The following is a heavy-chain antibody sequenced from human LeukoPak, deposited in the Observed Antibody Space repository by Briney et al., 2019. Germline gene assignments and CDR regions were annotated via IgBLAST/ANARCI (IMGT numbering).Heavy chain of an antibody. D-gene: IGHD2-15*01. J-gene: IGHJ6*02. CDR1: GGSISSGAYY. V-gene: IGHV4-31*03. CDR3: ARASGGSCSAGGCYLLYGLDA. CDR2: MYYTGST. Sequence: SETLSLTCTVSGGSISSGAYYWTWIRQYPGKGLEWISYMYYTGSTHYNPSLRSRLSTSVDTSKNQFSLKLGCVTAADTAVYYCARASGGSCSAGGCYLLYGLDACGQGTTVTASS.